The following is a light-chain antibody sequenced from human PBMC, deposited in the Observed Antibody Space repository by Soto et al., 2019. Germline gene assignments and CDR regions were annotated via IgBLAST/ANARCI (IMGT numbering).Light chain of an antibody. CDR3: SSYAGSNNNYV. CDR2: EVS. V-gene: IGLV2-8*01. J-gene: IGLJ1*01. Sequence: QSALTQPPSASGSPGQSVTISCTGTSSDVGGYNYVSWYQHHPGKAPKLMIYEVSKRPSGVPDRFSGSKSGNTASLTVSGLQAEDEADYYCSSYAGSNNNYVFGTGTQLTVL. CDR1: SSDVGGYNY.